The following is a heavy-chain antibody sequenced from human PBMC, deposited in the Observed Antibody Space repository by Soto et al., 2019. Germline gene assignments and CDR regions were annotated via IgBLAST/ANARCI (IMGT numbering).Heavy chain of an antibody. J-gene: IGHJ4*02. V-gene: IGHV3-30-3*01. D-gene: IGHD3-10*01. CDR2: ISSDGNNK. CDR3: ATWTLPLSWSWLQSAAGKFDY. CDR1: EFSFNNYA. Sequence: QVHLVESGGGVVQPGRSLRVSCTASEFSFNNYAVHWVRQAPGEGPEWVALISSDGNNKYYPDSVKGRFTISRDHSNNTVYLQMHSLRLDDTAVYYCATWTLPLSWSWLQSAAGKFDYWGQGTLVTVSS.